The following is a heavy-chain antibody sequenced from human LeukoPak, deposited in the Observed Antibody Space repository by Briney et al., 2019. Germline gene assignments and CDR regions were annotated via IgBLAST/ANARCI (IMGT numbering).Heavy chain of an antibody. D-gene: IGHD5-18*01. CDR3: ARTPRGYSYGYGFDC. CDR1: GFTFSSYS. CDR2: ISDSGATK. V-gene: IGHV3-48*02. Sequence: GGSLRLSCAASGFTFSSYSMTWVRQAPGRGLEWISYISDSGATKHYADSVRGRFTISRDNAKNSLYLQMDSLRDEDTAVYYCARTPRGYSYGYGFDCWGQGILVTVSS. J-gene: IGHJ4*02.